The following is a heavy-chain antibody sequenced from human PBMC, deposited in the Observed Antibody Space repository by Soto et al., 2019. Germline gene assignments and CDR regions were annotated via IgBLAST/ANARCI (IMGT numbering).Heavy chain of an antibody. D-gene: IGHD3-10*01. Sequence: GGSLRLSCAASGFTFSSYWMHWVRQAPGKGLVWVSRINSDGSSTSYADSVKGRFTISRDNTKNTLYMQMNSLRAEDTAVYYCASHAGIWFGELYYMDVWGKGTTVTVSS. CDR3: ASHAGIWFGELYYMDV. V-gene: IGHV3-74*01. CDR2: INSDGSST. J-gene: IGHJ6*03. CDR1: GFTFSSYW.